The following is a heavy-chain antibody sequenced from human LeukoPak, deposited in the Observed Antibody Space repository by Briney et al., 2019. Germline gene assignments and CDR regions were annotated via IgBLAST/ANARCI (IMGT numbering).Heavy chain of an antibody. CDR1: GGTFSSYA. J-gene: IGHJ4*02. Sequence: ASVKVSCKASGGTFSSYAISWVRQAPGQGLEWMGGIIPIFGTANYAQKFQGRVTITADKSTSTAYMELSSLRSEDTAVYYCARSSVVAAAGPYYFDYWGQGTLVTVSS. V-gene: IGHV1-69*06. D-gene: IGHD6-13*01. CDR2: IIPIFGTA. CDR3: ARSSVVAAAGPYYFDY.